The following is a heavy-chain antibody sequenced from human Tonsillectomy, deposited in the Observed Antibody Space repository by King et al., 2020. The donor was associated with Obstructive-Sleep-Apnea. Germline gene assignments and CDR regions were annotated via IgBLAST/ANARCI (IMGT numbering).Heavy chain of an antibody. V-gene: IGHV4-59*01. CDR1: GGSISSYY. CDR3: TRDRHGTYSGHYFDY. J-gene: IGHJ4*02. CDR2: IYYTGGT. D-gene: IGHD1-26*01. Sequence: QLQESGPGLVKPSETLSLTCNVSGGSISSYYWSWIRQPPGKELEWIGYIYYTGGTNYNPSLKSRVTISVDTSKNQFSLKLSSVTAADTAVYFCTRDRHGTYSGHYFDYWGQGTLVTVSS.